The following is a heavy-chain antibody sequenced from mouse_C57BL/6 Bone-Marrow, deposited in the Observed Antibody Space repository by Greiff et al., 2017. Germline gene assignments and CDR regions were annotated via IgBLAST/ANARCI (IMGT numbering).Heavy chain of an antibody. CDR3: ARHGVYWYFDY. V-gene: IGHV5-6*02. Sequence: EVMLVESGGDLVKPGGSLKLSCAASGFTFSSYGMSWVRQTPDKRLEWVATISSGGSYTYYPDSVKGRFTISRDNATNTLYLQMSSLKSEDTAMYYCARHGVYWYFDYWGQGTTLTVSS. D-gene: IGHD2-1*01. CDR1: GFTFSSYG. CDR2: ISSGGSYT. J-gene: IGHJ2*01.